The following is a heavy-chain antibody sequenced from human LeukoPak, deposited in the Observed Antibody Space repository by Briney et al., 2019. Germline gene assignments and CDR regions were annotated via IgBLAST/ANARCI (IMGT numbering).Heavy chain of an antibody. CDR3: AKDSGGYTYVFDY. CDR1: GFTFSMHG. CDR2: ISYDGSNK. V-gene: IGHV3-30*02. Sequence: GGSLRLSCAASGFTFSMHGMHCVRQDPGKGLEWLAFISYDGSNKFYADCVKGRFTISRDNSNNTMYLQMNSMRAEDTAVYYCAKDSGGYTYVFDYWGQGTLVTVSS. J-gene: IGHJ4*02. D-gene: IGHD5-18*01.